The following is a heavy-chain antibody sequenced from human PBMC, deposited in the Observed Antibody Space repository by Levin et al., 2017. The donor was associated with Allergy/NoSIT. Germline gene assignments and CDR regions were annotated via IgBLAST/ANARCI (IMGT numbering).Heavy chain of an antibody. CDR1: GASLSGSDYF. Sequence: LRLSCTVSGASLSGSDYFWTWIRQTPGKGLEWIGYIYYRGTTHYNSALNGRVTISLDMSKNQFSLNLNSVTVADTAVYFCARGQLLSGYYYGMDVWGQGTTVTVSS. CDR2: IYYRGTT. V-gene: IGHV4-30-4*01. CDR3: ARGQLLSGYYYGMDV. D-gene: IGHD1-26*01. J-gene: IGHJ6*02.